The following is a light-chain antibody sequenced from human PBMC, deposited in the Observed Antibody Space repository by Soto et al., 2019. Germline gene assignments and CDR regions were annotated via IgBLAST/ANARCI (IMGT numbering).Light chain of an antibody. Sequence: EIVLTQSPCTLSLSPGERATLSCRASQSVSNNYLAWYQQKPGQAPRLLIYGASSRATGIPDRFSGSGSGTDFTLTISDVQPEDFALYYCHQRQSWPRTFGQGTKVDIK. V-gene: IGKV3-20*01. CDR1: QSVSNNY. J-gene: IGKJ1*01. CDR2: GAS. CDR3: HQRQSWPRT.